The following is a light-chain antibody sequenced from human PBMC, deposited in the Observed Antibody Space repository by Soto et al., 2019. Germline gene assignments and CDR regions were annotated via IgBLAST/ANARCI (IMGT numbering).Light chain of an antibody. Sequence: DVVMTQSPLSLPVIPGEPASISCRSSQTLLHSNGHNYLDWYLQKPGQSPQLLIYLGSNRASGVPDRFSGSGSGTEFTLKISRVEAEDDGIYYYMQTLQTPPWTFGQGTKVEIK. J-gene: IGKJ1*01. CDR2: LGS. CDR1: QTLLHSNGHNY. CDR3: MQTLQTPPWT. V-gene: IGKV2-28*01.